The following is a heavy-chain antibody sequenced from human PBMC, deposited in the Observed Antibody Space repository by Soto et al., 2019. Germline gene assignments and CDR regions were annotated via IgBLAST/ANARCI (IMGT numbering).Heavy chain of an antibody. CDR2: INHSGST. Sequence: SETLSLTCAVYGGSFSGYYWSWIRQPPGKGLGWIGEINHSGSTNYNPSLKSRVTISVDTSKNQFSLKLSSVTAADTAVYYCARGFYYGSGSYYYYYYGMDVWGQGTTVTVSS. CDR3: ARGFYYGSGSYYYYYYGMDV. CDR1: GGSFSGYY. V-gene: IGHV4-34*01. D-gene: IGHD3-10*01. J-gene: IGHJ6*02.